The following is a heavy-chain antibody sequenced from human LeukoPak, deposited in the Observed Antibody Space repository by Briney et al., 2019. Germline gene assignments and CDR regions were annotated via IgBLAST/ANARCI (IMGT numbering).Heavy chain of an antibody. D-gene: IGHD2-15*01. J-gene: IGHJ4*02. CDR3: AKDWKEVAYCSGGSCYSDY. CDR1: GFTFSNAW. CDR2: ISGSGGKT. Sequence: GGSLRLSCAASGFTFSNAWMSWVRQAPGKGLEWVSVISGSGGKTFYADSVKGRFTISRDNSKNTLYLQMNSLRDDDTAVYYCAKDWKEVAYCSGGSCYSDYWGQGTLVSVSS. V-gene: IGHV3-23*01.